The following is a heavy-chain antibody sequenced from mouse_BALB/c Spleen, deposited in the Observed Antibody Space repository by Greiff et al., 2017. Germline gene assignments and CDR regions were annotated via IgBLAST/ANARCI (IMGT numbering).Heavy chain of an antibody. D-gene: IGHD2-3*01. V-gene: IGHV5-17*02. CDR1: GFTFSSFG. CDR2: ISSGSSTI. J-gene: IGHJ2*01. CDR3: ARLDGDY. Sequence: EVQGVESGGGLVQPGGSRKLSCAASGFTFSSFGMHWVRQAPEKGLEWVAYISSGSSTIYYADTVKGRFTISRDNPKNTLFLQMTSLRSEDTAMYYCARLDGDYWGQGTTLTVPS.